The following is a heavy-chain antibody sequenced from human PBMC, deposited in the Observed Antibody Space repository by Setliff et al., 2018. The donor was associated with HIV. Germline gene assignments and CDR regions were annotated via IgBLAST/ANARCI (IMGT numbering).Heavy chain of an antibody. CDR2: ISAHSGAT. Sequence: ASVKVSCKASGSIFTGYYIHWVRQAPGQGLEWMARISAHSGATDYLQSLQGRVTVTRDTSINTAYLELRGLSSDDTAIYFCAYTSITTRRFDYWGQGTLVTSPQ. J-gene: IGHJ4*02. V-gene: IGHV1-2*06. CDR3: AYTSITTRRFDY. D-gene: IGHD1-1*01. CDR1: GSIFTGYY.